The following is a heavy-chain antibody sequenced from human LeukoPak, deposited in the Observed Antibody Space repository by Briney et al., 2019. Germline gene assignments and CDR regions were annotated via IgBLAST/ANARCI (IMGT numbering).Heavy chain of an antibody. CDR2: INTNTGKP. CDR3: ARSGADNWNYEFDY. D-gene: IGHD1-7*01. CDR1: GYTFNTYA. J-gene: IGHJ4*02. Sequence: ASVKVSCKASGYTFNTYAMNWVRQAPGQGREWMGWINTNTGKPTSVQGFRGRFDFSLDTSVSTAYLHISSLKTEDTAVYYCARSGADNWNYEFDYWGQGTLVTVSS. V-gene: IGHV7-4-1*02.